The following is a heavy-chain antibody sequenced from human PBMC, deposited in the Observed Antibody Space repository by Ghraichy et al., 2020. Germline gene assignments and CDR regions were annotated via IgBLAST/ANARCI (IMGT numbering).Heavy chain of an antibody. CDR1: GFTFSSYG. Sequence: GGSLRLSCAASGFTFSSYGMHWVRQAPGKGLEWVAVISYDGSNKYYADSVKGRFTISRDNSKNTLYLQMNSLRAEDTAVYFCAKQGAYGGYAPELAYWGQGTLVTVSS. V-gene: IGHV3-30*18. CDR3: AKQGAYGGYAPELAY. D-gene: IGHD5-12*01. CDR2: ISYDGSNK. J-gene: IGHJ4*02.